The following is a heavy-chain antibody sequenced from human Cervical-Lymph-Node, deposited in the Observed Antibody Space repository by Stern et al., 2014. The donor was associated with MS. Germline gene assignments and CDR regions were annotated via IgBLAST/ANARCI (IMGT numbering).Heavy chain of an antibody. CDR3: TSGRSHGFEPFDI. CDR1: GFIFSSSS. D-gene: IGHD3-10*01. Sequence: QVQLVQSGGGVVQPGRSLRLSCEASGFIFSSSSMHWVRQAPGKGLEWVSLVSYDESNKFYADSVKGRFTISRDNSKNTLFLQMNSLRQEDTAVYYCTSGRSHGFEPFDIWGQGTMVTVSS. J-gene: IGHJ3*02. CDR2: VSYDESNK. V-gene: IGHV3-30*04.